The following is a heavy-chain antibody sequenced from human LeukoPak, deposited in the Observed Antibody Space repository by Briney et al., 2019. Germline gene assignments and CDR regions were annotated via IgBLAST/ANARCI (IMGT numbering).Heavy chain of an antibody. J-gene: IGHJ4*02. CDR2: INHSGST. CDR3: ARLRDYYDSSGYSYYPFDY. D-gene: IGHD3-22*01. Sequence: ASETLSLTCAVYGGSFSGYYWSWLRQPPGKGLEWIGEINHSGSTNYNPSLKSRVTISVDTSKNQFSLKLSSVTAADTAVYYCARLRDYYDSSGYSYYPFDYWGQGTLVTVSS. V-gene: IGHV4-34*01. CDR1: GGSFSGYY.